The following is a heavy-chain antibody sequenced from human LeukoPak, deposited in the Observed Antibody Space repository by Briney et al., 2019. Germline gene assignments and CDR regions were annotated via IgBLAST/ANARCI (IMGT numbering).Heavy chain of an antibody. CDR2: ISYDGSNK. CDR3: ASTEYDFWSGTKHPLDY. J-gene: IGHJ4*02. CDR1: GFTFSSYA. V-gene: IGHV3-30-3*01. Sequence: GGSLRLSCAASGFTFSSYAMHWVRQAPGKGLEWVAVISYDGSNKYYADSVKGRFTISRDNSKNTLYLQMNSLRAEDTAVYYCASTEYDFWSGTKHPLDYWGQGTLVTVSS. D-gene: IGHD3-3*01.